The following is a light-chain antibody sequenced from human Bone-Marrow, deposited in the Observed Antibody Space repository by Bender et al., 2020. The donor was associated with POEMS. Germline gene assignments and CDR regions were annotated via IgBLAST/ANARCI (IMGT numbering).Light chain of an antibody. Sequence: SYVLTQAPSVSVDPGQTARITCAGDNIGRKRVQWYQQRPGQAPVLVVFDDTDRRSGIPERFSGSNSGNTATLTIARVVAGDEADYYCQVWDSSSDHVVFGGGTKLTVL. V-gene: IGLV3-21*02. J-gene: IGLJ3*02. CDR2: DDT. CDR3: QVWDSSSDHVV. CDR1: NIGRKR.